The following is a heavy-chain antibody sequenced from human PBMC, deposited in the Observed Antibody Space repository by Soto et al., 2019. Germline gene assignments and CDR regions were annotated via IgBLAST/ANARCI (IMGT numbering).Heavy chain of an antibody. CDR1: GFTFSTYD. V-gene: IGHV1-8*01. CDR3: TRRKERSGPHYFDY. J-gene: IGHJ4*02. Sequence: VKVSCKASGFTFSTYDIHWVRQAAGQGLEWMGWMNPNNGNTGYAQKFQGRVTMARNTSISTAYMELSSLRSDDTAVYYCTRRKERSGPHYFDYWGQGTLVTVSS. CDR2: MNPNNGNT.